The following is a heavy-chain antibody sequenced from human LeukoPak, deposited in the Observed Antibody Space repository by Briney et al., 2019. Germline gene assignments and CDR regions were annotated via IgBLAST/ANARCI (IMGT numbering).Heavy chain of an antibody. V-gene: IGHV3-21*01. Sequence: GGSLRLSCAASGFTFSSHSMNWVRQAPGKGLEWVSSISSSSSYIYYADSVKGRFTISRDNAKNSLYLQMNSLRAEDTAVYYCAREMVRGVIIDYWGQGTLVTVSS. CDR2: ISSSSSYI. CDR1: GFTFSSHS. CDR3: AREMVRGVIIDY. J-gene: IGHJ4*02. D-gene: IGHD3-10*01.